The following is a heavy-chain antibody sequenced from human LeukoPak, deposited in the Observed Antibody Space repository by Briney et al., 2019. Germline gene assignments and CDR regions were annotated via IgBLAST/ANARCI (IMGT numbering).Heavy chain of an antibody. D-gene: IGHD3-22*01. J-gene: IGHJ4*02. CDR3: AKCEVVYDSSGYPDY. Sequence: GGSLRLSCAASGFTFSSHAMSWVRQAPGKGLEWVSVISGSGGTTYYADSVKGRFTISRDNSKNTLFLQMNSLRVEDTAVYYCAKCEVVYDSSGYPDYWGQGTLVTVSS. CDR1: GFTFSSHA. CDR2: ISGSGGTT. V-gene: IGHV3-23*01.